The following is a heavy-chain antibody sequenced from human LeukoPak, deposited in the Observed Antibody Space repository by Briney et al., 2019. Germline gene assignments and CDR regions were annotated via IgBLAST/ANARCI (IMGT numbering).Heavy chain of an antibody. CDR3: ARLRYYYDSSGYYP. CDR1: GGSISSYY. D-gene: IGHD3-22*01. V-gene: IGHV4-39*01. J-gene: IGHJ5*02. CDR2: IYYSGST. Sequence: PSETLSLTCTVSGGSISSYYWGWIRQPPGKGLEWIGSIYYSGSTYYNPSLKSRVTISVDTSKNQFSLKLSSVTAADTAVYYCARLRYYYDSSGYYPWGQGTLVTVSS.